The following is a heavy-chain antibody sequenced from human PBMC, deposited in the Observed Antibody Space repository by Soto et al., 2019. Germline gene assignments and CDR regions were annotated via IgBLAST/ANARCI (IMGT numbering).Heavy chain of an antibody. V-gene: IGHV3-74*01. CDR1: GFTFSNSW. Sequence: EVQLVESGGGFVQPGGSLRLSCAASGFTFSNSWMHWVRQAPGKGLVWASYINSDGSTTTYADSVKARFTLSRNNAKNTVYLQITSLTAENTVVFYCARARSYTNDYWGQGTLVNVSS. CDR3: ARARSYTNDY. CDR2: INSDGSTT. D-gene: IGHD2-8*01. J-gene: IGHJ4*02.